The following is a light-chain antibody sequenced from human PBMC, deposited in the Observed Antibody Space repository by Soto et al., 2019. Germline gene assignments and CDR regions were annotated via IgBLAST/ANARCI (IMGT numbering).Light chain of an antibody. J-gene: IGKJ1*01. V-gene: IGKV1-5*03. CDR2: KAS. CDR1: QSISVW. Sequence: DIQMTQSPSTLSASLGARVTITCRASQSISVWLAWYQQKAGKAPNLLIYKASRLESGVPSRCSGSGSETEFTLTISGLQPEDFGTYYCQQCYMGWTLGQGTKVDI. CDR3: QQCYMGWT.